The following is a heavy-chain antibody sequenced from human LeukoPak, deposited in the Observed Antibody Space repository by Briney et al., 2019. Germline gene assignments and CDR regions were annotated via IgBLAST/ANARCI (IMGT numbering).Heavy chain of an antibody. J-gene: IGHJ4*02. V-gene: IGHV3-7*05. D-gene: IGHD6-19*01. Sequence: GGSLRLSCAASGFTLSTYAMTWVRQAPGKGLEWVASIKQDGSDKYYVDSVKGRFTISRDNAKNSLHLQMNSLRAEDTAVYYCARTQAGTFGRASGYWGQGTLVTVSS. CDR3: ARTQAGTFGRASGY. CDR2: IKQDGSDK. CDR1: GFTLSTYA.